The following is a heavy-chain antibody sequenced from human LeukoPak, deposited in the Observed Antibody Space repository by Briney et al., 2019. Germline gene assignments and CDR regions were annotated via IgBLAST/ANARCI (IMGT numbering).Heavy chain of an antibody. Sequence: PSETLSLTCTVSGGSISSGDYYWSWIRQPPGKGLEWIGYIHYSGSSYYNPSLKSRVTISVDTSKNQFSLKLSSVTAADTAVYYCARDGDGYHDYWGQGTLVTVSS. D-gene: IGHD5-24*01. J-gene: IGHJ4*02. CDR2: IHYSGSS. CDR3: ARDGDGYHDY. CDR1: GGSISSGDYY. V-gene: IGHV4-30-4*01.